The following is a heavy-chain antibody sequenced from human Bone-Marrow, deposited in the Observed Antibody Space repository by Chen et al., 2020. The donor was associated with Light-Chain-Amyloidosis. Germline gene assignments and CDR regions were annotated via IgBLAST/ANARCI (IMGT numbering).Heavy chain of an antibody. D-gene: IGHD2-21*02. J-gene: IGHJ4*02. CDR3: ATLCGGDCYSGDY. CDR1: GLTFSSYE. Sequence: EMRLAETGGGLVQPGGSLRLSCTASGLTFSSYEMNWVRQAPGMGLEWVSYISSRRDTIYYADSVKGRFTMSRDNAKNSLYLQMNSLRVEDTAVYYCATLCGGDCYSGDYWGQGTLVTVSS. CDR2: ISSRRDTI. V-gene: IGHV3-48*03.